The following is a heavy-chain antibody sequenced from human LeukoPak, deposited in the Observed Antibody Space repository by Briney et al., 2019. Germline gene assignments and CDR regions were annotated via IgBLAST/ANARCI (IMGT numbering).Heavy chain of an antibody. V-gene: IGHV4-61*02. Sequence: SETLSLTCTVSGGFLSSGRYYWSWIRQTAVKGLQWVGRIYISGSTNYSPSLKSRVTISLDTSNNQFSLNLSSVTAADTAVYYCARDVLSHSYYYMDVWGKGTTVTVSS. D-gene: IGHD5/OR15-5a*01. CDR2: IYISGST. CDR3: ARDVLSHSYYYMDV. J-gene: IGHJ6*03. CDR1: GGFLSSGRYY.